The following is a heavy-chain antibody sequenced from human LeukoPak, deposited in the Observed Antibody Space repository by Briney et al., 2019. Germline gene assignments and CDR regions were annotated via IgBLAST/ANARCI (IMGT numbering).Heavy chain of an antibody. J-gene: IGHJ4*02. D-gene: IGHD2-21*02. CDR3: ARGGGAYCGGDCHRTFDY. Sequence: GGSLRLSCAVSGFSVRDNYLNWVRQTPGGGLECVSVIYSGGSTYYADSVQGRFTISRDNSKNTLYLQMSSLRADDTALYYCARGGGAYCGGDCHRTFDYWGQGTLVTVSS. CDR1: GFSVRDNY. V-gene: IGHV3-53*01. CDR2: IYSGGST.